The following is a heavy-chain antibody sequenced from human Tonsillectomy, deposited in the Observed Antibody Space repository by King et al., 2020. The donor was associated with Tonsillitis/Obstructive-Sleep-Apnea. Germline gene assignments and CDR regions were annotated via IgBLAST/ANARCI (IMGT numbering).Heavy chain of an antibody. D-gene: IGHD6-19*01. CDR3: VKGFVSGDHYFDY. CDR2: ISGNGGST. J-gene: IGHJ4*02. CDR1: GFTFSTYA. V-gene: IGHV3-64D*06. Sequence: VQLVESGGGLVQPGGSLRLSCSASGFTFSTYAIHWVRQAPGKGLDYVSVISGNGGSTYYADSVKGRFTISRDNSKNTIYLQMSSLRAEDTAVYYCVKGFVSGDHYFDYWGQGTLVTVST.